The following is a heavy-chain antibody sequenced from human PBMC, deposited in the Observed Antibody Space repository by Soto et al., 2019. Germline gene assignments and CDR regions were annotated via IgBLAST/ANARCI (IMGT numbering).Heavy chain of an antibody. CDR2: IYWNDDK. CDR1: GFSLNTAGGG. D-gene: IGHD7-27*01. CDR3: AHRPNWGINGLGA. J-gene: IGHJ6*02. V-gene: IGHV2-5*01. Sequence: ESGPTLVNPTQTVTLTCTLSGFSLNTAGGGVVWIRQPPGKALEWLALIYWNDDKRYSPSLNNRLTITKDTSRKQVVLTMTNVAPDDTGTYYCAHRPNWGINGLGAWGQGTTVTVSS.